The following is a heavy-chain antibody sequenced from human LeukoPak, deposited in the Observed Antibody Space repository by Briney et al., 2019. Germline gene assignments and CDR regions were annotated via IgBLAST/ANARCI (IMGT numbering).Heavy chain of an antibody. CDR3: AREGDFWSGYYPQSFHY. J-gene: IGHJ4*02. D-gene: IGHD3-3*01. Sequence: GSSVKVSCKASGGTFSSYAISWVRQAPGQGLEWMGGIIPIFGTANYAQKFQGRVTITADESSSTAYMELSSLRSEDTAMYYCAREGDFWSGYYPQSFHYWGQGTLVTVSS. CDR2: IIPIFGTA. V-gene: IGHV1-69*01. CDR1: GGTFSSYA.